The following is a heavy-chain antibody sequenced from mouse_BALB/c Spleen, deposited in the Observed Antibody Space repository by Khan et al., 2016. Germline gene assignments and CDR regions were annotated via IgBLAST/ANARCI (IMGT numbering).Heavy chain of an antibody. D-gene: IGHD2-3*01. Sequence: EVKLLESGGGLVQPGGSLKLSCAASGFDFSRYWMSWVRQAPGKGLDWIGEINPDSSTINDMPSLKDKFIISRDNAKNTLYLQMSKVRSEDTALYYCARPNDGYFTSWFAYWGQGTLVTVSA. CDR3: ARPNDGYFTSWFAY. V-gene: IGHV4-1*02. CDR1: GFDFSRYW. CDR2: INPDSSTI. J-gene: IGHJ3*01.